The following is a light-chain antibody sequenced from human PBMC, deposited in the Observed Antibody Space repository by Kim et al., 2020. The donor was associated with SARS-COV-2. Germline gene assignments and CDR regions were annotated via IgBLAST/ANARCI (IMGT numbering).Light chain of an antibody. CDR2: AAS. CDR1: QGISSW. CDR3: QQTDTFPLT. Sequence: ASLGDRVTITCRASQGISSWLGWYQQKPGKAPKLLIYAASTLQSGVPSRFSGSKSGTDFILTISSLQPEDFATYYCQQTDTFPLTFGGGTKVDIK. J-gene: IGKJ4*01. V-gene: IGKV1-12*01.